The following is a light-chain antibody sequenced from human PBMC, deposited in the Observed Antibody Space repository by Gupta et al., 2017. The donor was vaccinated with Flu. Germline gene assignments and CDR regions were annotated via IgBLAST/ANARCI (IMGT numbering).Light chain of an antibody. V-gene: IGLV3-21*02. CDR2: DYT. CDR3: QGWDSSSSHPVI. J-gene: IGLJ2*01. Sequence: YVLTQPPSLSVAPGQTARLTCGGSSIGRKSVHWYPQKPGQPPVLVIYDYTDRPSDFPARFSGSNSGYTATLTITRVDAGDEADDYCQGWDSSSSHPVIFGAGTKLAVV. CDR1: SIGRKS.